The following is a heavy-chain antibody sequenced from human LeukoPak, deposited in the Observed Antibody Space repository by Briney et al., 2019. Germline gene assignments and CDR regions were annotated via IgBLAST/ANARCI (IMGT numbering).Heavy chain of an antibody. CDR1: GFTFSDSW. D-gene: IGHD3-16*01. CDR3: ATYTHWVAGDV. J-gene: IGHJ6*02. Sequence: GGSLRLSYAASGFTFSDSWMSWVRQATGKGLEWVANMNQDGSAKGYVDSVKGRFTISRDNARNSLYLQMSSLRPEDTAVYYCATYTHWVAGDVWGQGTTVTVSS. V-gene: IGHV3-7*01. CDR2: MNQDGSAK.